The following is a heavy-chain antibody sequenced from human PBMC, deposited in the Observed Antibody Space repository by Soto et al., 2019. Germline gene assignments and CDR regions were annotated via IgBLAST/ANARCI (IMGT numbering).Heavy chain of an antibody. V-gene: IGHV3-23*01. CDR1: GFTFSSYA. Sequence: VVSLRLSCAASGFTFSSYAMSWVRQAPGKGLEWVSAISCSGGSTYYADSVKGRFTVSRDNANNTLYLKMDSLRAEDTAVYYCERGQSEDWGQGILVTVSS. J-gene: IGHJ4*02. CDR2: ISCSGGST. CDR3: ERGQSED.